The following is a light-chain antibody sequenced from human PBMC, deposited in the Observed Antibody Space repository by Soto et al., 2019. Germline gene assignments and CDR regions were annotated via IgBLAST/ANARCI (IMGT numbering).Light chain of an antibody. Sequence: QSVLTQPASVSGSPGQSIAISCTGTSSDVGGYNYVSWYQHHPGKAPKLMIYDVSNRPSGVSNRFSGSKSGNTASLTISGLQAEDEADYYCSSYTSSSTSVFGTGTKVTVL. V-gene: IGLV2-14*03. CDR1: SSDVGGYNY. CDR2: DVS. CDR3: SSYTSSSTSV. J-gene: IGLJ1*01.